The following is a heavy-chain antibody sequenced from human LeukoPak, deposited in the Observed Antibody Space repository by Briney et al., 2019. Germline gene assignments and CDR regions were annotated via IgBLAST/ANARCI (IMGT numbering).Heavy chain of an antibody. J-gene: IGHJ4*02. CDR2: IIPIFGTA. V-gene: IGHV1-69*01. CDR1: GGTSSSYA. CDR3: ARASSTYSGSYPYDY. D-gene: IGHD1-26*01. Sequence: SSVKVSCKASGGTSSSYAISWVRQAPGQGLEWMGGIIPIFGTANYAQKFQGRVTITADESTSTAYMELSSLRSEDTAVYYCARASSTYSGSYPYDYWGQGTLVTVSS.